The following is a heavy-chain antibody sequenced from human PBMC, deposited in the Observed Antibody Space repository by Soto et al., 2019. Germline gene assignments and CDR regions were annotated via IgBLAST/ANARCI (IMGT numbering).Heavy chain of an antibody. Sequence: SETLSLTCTVSGGSISSSSYYWGWIRQPPGKGLEWIGSIYYSGSTYYNPSLKSRVTISVDTSKNQFSLKLSSVTAADTAVYYCASRSSSWYSVWFDPWGQGTLVT. V-gene: IGHV4-39*01. CDR3: ASRSSSWYSVWFDP. CDR2: IYYSGST. D-gene: IGHD6-13*01. J-gene: IGHJ5*02. CDR1: GGSISSSSYY.